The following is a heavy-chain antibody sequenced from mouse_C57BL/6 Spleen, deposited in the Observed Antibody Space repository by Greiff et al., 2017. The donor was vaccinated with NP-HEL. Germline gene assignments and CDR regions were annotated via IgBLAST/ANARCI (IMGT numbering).Heavy chain of an antibody. CDR1: GFTFSDYG. V-gene: IGHV5-17*01. D-gene: IGHD1-1*01. J-gene: IGHJ2*01. CDR2: ISSGSSTI. Sequence: EVHLVESGGGLVKPGGSLKLSCAASGFTFSDYGMHWVRQAPEKGLEWVAYISSGSSTIYYADTVKGRFTISRDNAKNTLFLQMTSLRSEDTAMYYCARSGGSSPYFDYWGQGTTLTVSS. CDR3: ARSGGSSPYFDY.